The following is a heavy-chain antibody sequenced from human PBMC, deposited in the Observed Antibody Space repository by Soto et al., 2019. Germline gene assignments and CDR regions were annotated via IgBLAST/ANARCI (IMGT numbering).Heavy chain of an antibody. CDR1: GYTFTSYA. CDR3: ARGFRGVINVAEYFLH. Sequence: ASVKVSCKASGYTFTSYAMHWVRQAPGQRLEWMGWINAGNGNTKYSQKFQGRVTITRDTSASTAYMELSSLRSEDTAVYYCARGFRGVINVAEYFLHWGQGTLVTVS. J-gene: IGHJ1*01. V-gene: IGHV1-3*01. D-gene: IGHD3-10*01. CDR2: INAGNGNT.